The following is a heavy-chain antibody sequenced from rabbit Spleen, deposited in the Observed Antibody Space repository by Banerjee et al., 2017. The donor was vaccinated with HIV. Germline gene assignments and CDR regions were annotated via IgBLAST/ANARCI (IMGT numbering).Heavy chain of an antibody. Sequence: QSLEESGGDLVKPGTSLTLTCTASGFSFSSSDYMCWVRQAPGKGLEWIACIDGGSSGFTYSSAWSKSRFSCSKTSSSTVTLQMTSITAADKAAYFCSTDTCSSFSSYGFDLWGQGTLVTVS. J-gene: IGHJ6*01. CDR1: GFSFSSSDY. V-gene: IGHV1S40*01. D-gene: IGHD6-1*01. CDR3: STDTCSSFSSYGFDL. CDR2: IDGGSSGFT.